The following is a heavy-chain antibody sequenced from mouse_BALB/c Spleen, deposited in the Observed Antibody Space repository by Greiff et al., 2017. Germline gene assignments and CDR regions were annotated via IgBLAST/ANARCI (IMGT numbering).Heavy chain of an antibody. J-gene: IGHJ1*01. CDR3: TRWSYWYFDV. V-gene: IGHV1-15*01. CDR2: IDPETGGT. CDR1: GYTFTDYE. Sequence: VKLQESGAELVRPGASVTLSCKASGYTFTDYEMHWVKQTPVHGLEWIGAIDPETGGTAYNQKFKGKATLTADKSSSTAYMELRSLTSEDSAVYYCTRWSYWYFDVWGEGTTVTVSS.